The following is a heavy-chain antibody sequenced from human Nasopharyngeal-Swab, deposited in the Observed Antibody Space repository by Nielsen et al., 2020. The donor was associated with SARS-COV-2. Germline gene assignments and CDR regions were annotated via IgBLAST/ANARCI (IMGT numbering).Heavy chain of an antibody. CDR2: IDPSDSYT. V-gene: IGHV5-10-1*01. D-gene: IGHD6-6*01. CDR3: ARRGFEYNSSPEWDY. Sequence: KVSCKGSGYSFTSYYIIWVRQMPGKGLEWMGRIDPSDSYTDYSPSFQGHVTISADKSINTAYLQWSSLKASDTAIYYCARRGFEYNSSPEWDYWGQGTLVTVSS. J-gene: IGHJ4*02. CDR1: GYSFTSYY.